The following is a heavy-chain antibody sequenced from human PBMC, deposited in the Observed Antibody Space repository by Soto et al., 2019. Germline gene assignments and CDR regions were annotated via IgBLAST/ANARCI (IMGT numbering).Heavy chain of an antibody. CDR3: ARHNYGSGSTYFDY. D-gene: IGHD3-10*01. CDR2: IYYDGST. Sequence: NPSETLSLTCTVSGASISSSSFYWGWIRQPPGKGLESIANIYYDGSTYYNPSLKSRVTISFDTSKNQFSLKLSSVTAADTAVYYCARHNYGSGSTYFDYWGQGTLVTVSS. J-gene: IGHJ4*02. CDR1: GASISSSSFY. V-gene: IGHV4-39*01.